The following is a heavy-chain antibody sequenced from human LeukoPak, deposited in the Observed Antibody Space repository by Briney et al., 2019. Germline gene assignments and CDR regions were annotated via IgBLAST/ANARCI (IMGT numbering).Heavy chain of an antibody. D-gene: IGHD6-13*01. CDR3: ARVVSTSED. Sequence: GGSLRLSCAASGFTFSSYWMHWVRQAPGKGLVWVSRINGDGSSTSYADSVKGRFMISRDNAKNTLYLQMNRLRAEDPAVYYCARVVSTSEDWGQGTLVTVSS. J-gene: IGHJ4*02. CDR1: GFTFSSYW. CDR2: INGDGSST. V-gene: IGHV3-74*01.